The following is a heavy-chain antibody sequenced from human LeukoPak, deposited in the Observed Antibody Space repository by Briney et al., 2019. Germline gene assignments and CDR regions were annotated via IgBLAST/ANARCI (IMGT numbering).Heavy chain of an antibody. CDR3: ARGNGVMYYYDTSGYH. CDR2: INPNSGET. J-gene: IGHJ5*02. V-gene: IGHV1-2*02. CDR1: GYTFTGYY. D-gene: IGHD3-22*01. Sequence: ASVKVSCKASGYTFTGYYMHWVRQAPGQGLEWMGWINPNSGETNYAQKFQGRVTMSRDTSISTAYMELSRLRSDDTAVYYCARGNGVMYYYDTSGYHWGQGTPVTV.